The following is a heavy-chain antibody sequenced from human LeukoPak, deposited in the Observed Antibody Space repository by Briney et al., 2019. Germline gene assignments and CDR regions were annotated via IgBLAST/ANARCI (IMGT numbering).Heavy chain of an antibody. Sequence: PSETLSLTCTVSGGSTSSADYFWSWIRQHPGKGLEWIGYIYYSGSTYYNPSLESRVTISMDTSENQFSLNLSSVTAADTAVYYCARRSDGTTSAALDYWGQGTLVTVSS. J-gene: IGHJ4*02. D-gene: IGHD1-1*01. V-gene: IGHV4-31*03. CDR1: GGSTSSADYF. CDR3: ARRSDGTTSAALDY. CDR2: IYYSGST.